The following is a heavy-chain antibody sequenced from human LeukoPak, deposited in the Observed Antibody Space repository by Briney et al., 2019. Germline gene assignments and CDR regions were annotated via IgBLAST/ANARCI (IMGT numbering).Heavy chain of an antibody. J-gene: IGHJ4*02. CDR1: GFTFSIYG. CDR3: AKDSFGSGTNFDY. CDR2: ITWNSGSI. D-gene: IGHD3-10*01. Sequence: PGGTLRLSCAASGFTFSIYGMNWVRQAPGKGLKWVSGITWNSGSIGYTDSVRGRFTISRDNAKNSLYLQMNSLRTEDTSLYYCAKDSFGSGTNFDYWGQGTLVTVSS. V-gene: IGHV3-9*01.